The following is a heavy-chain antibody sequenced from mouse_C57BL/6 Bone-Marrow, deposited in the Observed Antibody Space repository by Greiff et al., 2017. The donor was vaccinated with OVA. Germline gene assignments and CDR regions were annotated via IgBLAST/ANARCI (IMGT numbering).Heavy chain of an antibody. D-gene: IGHD2-2*01. J-gene: IGHJ4*01. Sequence: EVQGVESGGGLVKPGGSLKLSCAASGFTFSDYGMHWVRQAPEKGLEWVAYISSGSSTIYYADTVKGRFTISRDNAKNTLFLQMTSLRSEDTAMYYCAQKGGLRAMDYWGQGTSVTVSS. CDR1: GFTFSDYG. CDR2: ISSGSSTI. CDR3: AQKGGLRAMDY. V-gene: IGHV5-17*01.